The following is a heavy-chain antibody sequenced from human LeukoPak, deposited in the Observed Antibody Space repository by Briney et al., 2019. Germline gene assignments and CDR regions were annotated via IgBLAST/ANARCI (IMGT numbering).Heavy chain of an antibody. CDR3: AREIAATGLDY. Sequence: SETLSLTCAVYGGSFSGYYWSWIRQPPGKGLEWTGEINHSGSTNYNPSLKSRVTISVDTSKNQFSLKLSSVTAADTAVYYCAREIAATGLDYWGQGTLVTVSS. CDR2: INHSGST. D-gene: IGHD6-13*01. CDR1: GGSFSGYY. V-gene: IGHV4-34*01. J-gene: IGHJ4*02.